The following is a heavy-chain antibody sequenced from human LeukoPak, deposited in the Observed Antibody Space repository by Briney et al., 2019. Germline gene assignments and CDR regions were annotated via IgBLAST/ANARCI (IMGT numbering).Heavy chain of an antibody. CDR3: ASGYDSSGYRFDY. V-gene: IGHV4-34*01. Sequence: SETLSLTCAVYGGSFSGYYWSWIRQPPGKGLEWIGEINHSGSTNYNPSLKSRVTISVDTSKNQFPLKLSSVTAADTAVYYCASGYDSSGYRFDYWGQGTLVTVSS. J-gene: IGHJ4*02. D-gene: IGHD3-22*01. CDR2: INHSGST. CDR1: GGSFSGYY.